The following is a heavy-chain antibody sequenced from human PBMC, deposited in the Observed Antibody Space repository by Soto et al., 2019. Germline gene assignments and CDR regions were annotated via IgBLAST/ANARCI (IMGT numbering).Heavy chain of an antibody. D-gene: IGHD2-15*01. V-gene: IGHV3-33*01. J-gene: IGHJ4*02. CDR1: GFTFSSYG. CDR3: ARDLRGYCSGGWDY. Sequence: QVQLVESGGGVVQPRRSLRLSCAASGFTFSSYGMHWVRQAPGKGLEWVAVIWYDGSNKYYADSVKGRFTISRDNSKNTLYLQMNSLRAEDTAVYYCARDLRGYCSGGWDYWGQGTLVTVSS. CDR2: IWYDGSNK.